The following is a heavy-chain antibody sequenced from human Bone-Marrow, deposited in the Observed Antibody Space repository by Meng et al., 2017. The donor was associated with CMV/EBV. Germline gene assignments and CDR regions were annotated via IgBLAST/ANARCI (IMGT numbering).Heavy chain of an antibody. D-gene: IGHD6-6*01. CDR3: ARLESIAARQSAWAYDI. CDR2: IYPGDSDS. J-gene: IGHJ3*02. CDR1: GYSFTSYW. Sequence: GESLKISCKGSGYSFTSYWIGWVRQMPGKGLEWMGIIYPGDSDSRHSPSFQGQVTISADKSISTAYLQWSSLKASDTAMYYCARLESIAARQSAWAYDIWGQGTMVTVSS. V-gene: IGHV5-51*01.